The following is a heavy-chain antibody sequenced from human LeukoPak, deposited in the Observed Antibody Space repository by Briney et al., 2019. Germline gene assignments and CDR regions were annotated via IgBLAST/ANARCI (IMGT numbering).Heavy chain of an antibody. J-gene: IGHJ5*02. Sequence: VASVKVSSKASGYTFTSYDINWVRQATGQGLEWMGWMNPNSGNTGYAQKFQGRVTMTRNTSISTAYMELSSLRSEDTAVYYCARAPIYGSGPNWFDPWGQGTLVTVSS. D-gene: IGHD3-10*01. CDR1: GYTFTSYD. V-gene: IGHV1-8*01. CDR2: MNPNSGNT. CDR3: ARAPIYGSGPNWFDP.